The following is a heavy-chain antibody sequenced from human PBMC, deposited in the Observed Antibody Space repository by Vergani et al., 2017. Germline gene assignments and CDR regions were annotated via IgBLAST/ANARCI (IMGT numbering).Heavy chain of an antibody. CDR1: GGSISSYY. J-gene: IGHJ4*02. CDR2: TYYSGST. D-gene: IGHD6-13*01. Sequence: QVQLQESGPGLVKPSETLSLTCTVSGGSISSYYWSWIRQPPGKGLEWIGYTYYSGSTNYNPSLKSRVTISVDTSKNQFSLKLSSVTAADTAVYYCVREQQLAYYFDYWGQGTLVTVSS. CDR3: VREQQLAYYFDY. V-gene: IGHV4-59*01.